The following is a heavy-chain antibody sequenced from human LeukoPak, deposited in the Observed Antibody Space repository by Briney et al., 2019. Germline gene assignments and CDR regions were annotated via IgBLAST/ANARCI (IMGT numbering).Heavy chain of an antibody. CDR2: ISGSGGST. J-gene: IGHJ4*02. CDR3: ARDYCSSTSCFISDY. V-gene: IGHV3-23*01. CDR1: GFTFSSYA. Sequence: GGSLRLSCAASGFTFSSYAMRWVRQAPGKGLEWVSGISGSGGSTYYADSVKGRFTISRDNSKNTLYLQMNGLRAEDTAVYYCARDYCSSTSCFISDYWGQGTLVPVSS. D-gene: IGHD2-2*01.